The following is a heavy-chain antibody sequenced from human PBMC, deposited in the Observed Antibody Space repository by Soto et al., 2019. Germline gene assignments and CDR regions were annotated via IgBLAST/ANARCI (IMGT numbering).Heavy chain of an antibody. Sequence: QVQLVESGGGVVQPGRSLRLSCVASGFTFSSYGMHWVRQAPGKGLEWVAVLWYDGSNKYYADSVKGRFTISRDNSKNTLYLQMNSLRAEDRAVYYCARWGIAAGDYWGQGTLVTVSS. CDR2: LWYDGSNK. CDR1: GFTFSSYG. V-gene: IGHV3-33*01. D-gene: IGHD6-13*01. CDR3: ARWGIAAGDY. J-gene: IGHJ4*02.